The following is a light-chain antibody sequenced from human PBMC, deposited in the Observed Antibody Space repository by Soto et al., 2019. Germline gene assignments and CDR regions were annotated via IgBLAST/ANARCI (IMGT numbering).Light chain of an antibody. V-gene: IGLV2-14*01. CDR3: TSYTTSSTGV. J-gene: IGLJ3*02. Sequence: QSALTQPASVSGSPGQSITISCTGTNSNVGAYNYVSWYQQYPGKAPRLMICEVSNRPSGVSNRFSGSKSGNTASLTISGLRAEDEADYYCTSYTTSSTGVFGGGTKVTVL. CDR1: NSNVGAYNY. CDR2: EVS.